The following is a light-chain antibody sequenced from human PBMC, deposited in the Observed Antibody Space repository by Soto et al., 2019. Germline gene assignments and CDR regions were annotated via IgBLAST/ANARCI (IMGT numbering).Light chain of an antibody. V-gene: IGLV1-40*01. CDR2: GYT. J-gene: IGLJ3*02. Sequence: QSVLTQPPSVSGAPGQRVTISCTGSSSNIGAGYDVQWYQQVPGTAPKLLIYGYTTRPSGVPDRFSGSKSGTSASLAITGLQAEDEADYYCQSYDSSLSGWMFGGGTKLPVL. CDR3: QSYDSSLSGWM. CDR1: SSNIGAGYD.